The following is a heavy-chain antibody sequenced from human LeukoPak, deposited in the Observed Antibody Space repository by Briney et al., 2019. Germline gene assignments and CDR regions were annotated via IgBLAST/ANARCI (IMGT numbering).Heavy chain of an antibody. CDR1: GGSFSGYY. CDR3: ARDISYYYGSGSSYNWFDP. J-gene: IGHJ5*02. CDR2: INYSGST. D-gene: IGHD3-10*01. Sequence: PSETLSLTCAVYGGSFSGYYWSWIRQPPGKGLEWIGKINYSGSTNYNPSLKSRVTISVDTSKNQFSLKLSSVTAADTAVYYCARDISYYYGSGSSYNWFDPWGQGTLVPVSS. V-gene: IGHV4-34*01.